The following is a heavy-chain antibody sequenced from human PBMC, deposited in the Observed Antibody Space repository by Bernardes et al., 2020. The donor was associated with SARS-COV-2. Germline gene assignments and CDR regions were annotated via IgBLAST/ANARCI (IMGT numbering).Heavy chain of an antibody. CDR1: GGSISSSVYY. CDR2: IYLSGST. CDR3: ARHLSVRGVFDF. V-gene: IGHV4-39*01. Sequence: SETLSLTCTVSGGSISSSVYYWGWIRQPPGKGLEWIGSIYLSGSTFYKPSLESRITIFVDASKNQFSLKLSSVTAADTAVYYCARHLSVRGVFDFWGQGTLVTVSS. J-gene: IGHJ4*02. D-gene: IGHD3-10*01.